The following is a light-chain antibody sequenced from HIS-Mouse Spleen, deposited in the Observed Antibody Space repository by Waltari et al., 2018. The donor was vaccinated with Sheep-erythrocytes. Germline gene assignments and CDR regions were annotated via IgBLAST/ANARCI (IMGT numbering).Light chain of an antibody. CDR2: DVS. CDR3: CSYAGSYNHV. Sequence: QSPLTQPRSVSRSPVQPAPISCTRTSSDLGGYNYVSGYQQHPGKAPKLMIYDVSKRPSGVPDRFSGSKSGNTASLTISGLQAEDEADYYCCSYAGSYNHVFATGTKVTVL. J-gene: IGLJ1*01. V-gene: IGLV2-11*01. CDR1: SSDLGGYNY.